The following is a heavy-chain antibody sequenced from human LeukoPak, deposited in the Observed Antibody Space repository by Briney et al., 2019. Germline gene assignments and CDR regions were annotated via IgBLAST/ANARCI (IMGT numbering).Heavy chain of an antibody. CDR3: ARGYYDVLTGDYYFDY. D-gene: IGHD3-9*01. CDR1: GFTVSSNY. Sequence: GGSLRLSCAASGFTVSSNYMSWVRLVPGKGLEWVSVIYDGGSTYYAVSVKGRFTISRDNSASTVSLQMNSLRDEDSALYYCARGYYDVLTGDYYFDYWGQGTLVTVSS. J-gene: IGHJ4*02. V-gene: IGHV3-53*01. CDR2: IYDGGST.